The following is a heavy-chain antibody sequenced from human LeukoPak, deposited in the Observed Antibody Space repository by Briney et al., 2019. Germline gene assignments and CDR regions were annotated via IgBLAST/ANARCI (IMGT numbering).Heavy chain of an antibody. D-gene: IGHD6-6*01. Sequence: SETLSLTCAVYGGSFSGYYWSWIRQPPGKGLEWIGEINHSGSTNYNPSLKSRVTISVDTSKNQFSLKLSSVTAADTAVYYRARGQTSDYWGQGTLVTVSS. J-gene: IGHJ4*02. CDR2: INHSGST. CDR1: GGSFSGYY. V-gene: IGHV4-34*01. CDR3: ARGQTSDY.